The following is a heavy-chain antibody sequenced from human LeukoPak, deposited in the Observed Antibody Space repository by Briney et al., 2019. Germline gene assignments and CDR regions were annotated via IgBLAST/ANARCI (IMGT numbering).Heavy chain of an antibody. V-gene: IGHV1-18*01. CDR3: ARGADCTSTSCKFDY. D-gene: IGHD2-2*01. CDR1: GYTFTSYG. Sequence: EASVKVSCKASGYTFTSYGISWVRQAPGQGLEWMGWISAYNGNTNYAQKLQGRVTMTTDTSTSTAYMELRSLRSDDTAVYYCARGADCTSTSCKFDYWGQGTLVTVSS. J-gene: IGHJ4*02. CDR2: ISAYNGNT.